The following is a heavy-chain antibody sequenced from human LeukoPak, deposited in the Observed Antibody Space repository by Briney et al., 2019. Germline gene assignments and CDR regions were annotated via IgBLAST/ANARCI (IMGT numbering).Heavy chain of an antibody. CDR2: IKEDGSDK. CDR3: ARDRGIPELDY. J-gene: IGHJ4*02. CDR1: GFTFRSYW. Sequence: GGSLRLSCAASGFTFRSYWMSWVRQAPGKGLEWVANIKEDGSDKSYVDSVKGRFTISRDNAKNSLYLEMNSLRAEDTAVYYCARDRGIPELDYWGQGTPVTVSS. D-gene: IGHD6-13*01. V-gene: IGHV3-7*01.